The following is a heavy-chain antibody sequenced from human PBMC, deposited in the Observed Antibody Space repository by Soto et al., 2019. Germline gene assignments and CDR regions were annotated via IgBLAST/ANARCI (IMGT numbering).Heavy chain of an antibody. CDR1: GFTFSSYA. CDR2: ISGSGGST. CDR3: AKVGPHIVVVPAAMPREKGYYYYMDV. V-gene: IGHV3-23*01. Sequence: GGSLRLSCAASGFTFSSYAMSWVRQAPGKGLEWVSAISGSGGSTYYADSVKGRFTISRDNSKNTLYLQMNSLRAEDTAVYYCAKVGPHIVVVPAAMPREKGYYYYMDVWGKGTTVTVSS. D-gene: IGHD2-2*01. J-gene: IGHJ6*03.